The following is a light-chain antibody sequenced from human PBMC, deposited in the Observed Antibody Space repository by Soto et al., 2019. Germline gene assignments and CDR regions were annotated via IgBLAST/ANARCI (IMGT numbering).Light chain of an antibody. V-gene: IGKV3-20*01. Sequence: EIVLRQSPGTLSLSPGESTTLSCRASQSVCRNFLAWYQQKPGRAPRLLIHGASNRATGIPDRFSGSGSETDFTLTISRLEPEDFAVYYCHQYATSPLTFGGGTKVEIK. CDR2: GAS. CDR1: QSVCRNF. J-gene: IGKJ4*01. CDR3: HQYATSPLT.